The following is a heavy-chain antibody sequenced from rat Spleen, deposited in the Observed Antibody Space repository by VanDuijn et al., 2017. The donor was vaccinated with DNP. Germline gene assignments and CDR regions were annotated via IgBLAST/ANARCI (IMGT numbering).Heavy chain of an antibody. D-gene: IGHD1-1*01. CDR1: GFTFNYYW. CDR2: IRNSDYGT. CDR3: ARRYSLYFDY. V-gene: IGHV5-31*01. J-gene: IGHJ2*01. Sequence: EVQLVESGGDLVQPGGSLKLSCVASGFTFNYYWMTWFRQVPGKGLEWVASIRNSDYGTYYPDSVKGRFTISRDNAKSSLYLQMNSLRSEDTATYYCARRYSLYFDYWGQGVMVTVSS.